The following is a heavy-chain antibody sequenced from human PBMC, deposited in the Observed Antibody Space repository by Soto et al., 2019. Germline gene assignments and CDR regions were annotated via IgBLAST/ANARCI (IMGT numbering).Heavy chain of an antibody. CDR3: ARAGYLGSGSRKYYYYYYGMDV. V-gene: IGHV1-18*01. CDR1: GYTFTSYG. CDR2: ISAYNGNT. Sequence: GASVKVSCKASGYTFTSYGISWVRQAPGQGLEWMGWISAYNGNTNYAQKLQGRVTMTTDTSTSTAYMELRSLRSDDTAVYYCARAGYLGSGSRKYYYYYYGMDVWGQGTTVTVSS. J-gene: IGHJ6*02. D-gene: IGHD3-10*01.